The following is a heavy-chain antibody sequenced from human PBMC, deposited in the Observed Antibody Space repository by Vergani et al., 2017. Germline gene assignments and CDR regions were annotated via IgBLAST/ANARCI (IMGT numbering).Heavy chain of an antibody. CDR3: ARTRGYDSSGYYSAARFDY. J-gene: IGHJ4*02. V-gene: IGHV1-69*02. CDR1: GGTFSSYT. Sequence: QVQLVQSGAEVKKPGSSVKVSCKASGGTFSSYTISWVRQAPGQGLEWMGRIIPILGIANYAQKLQGRVTITADKSTSTAYMVLSSLRSEDTAVSYCARTRGYDSSGYYSAARFDYWGQGTLVTVSS. D-gene: IGHD3-22*01. CDR2: IIPILGIA.